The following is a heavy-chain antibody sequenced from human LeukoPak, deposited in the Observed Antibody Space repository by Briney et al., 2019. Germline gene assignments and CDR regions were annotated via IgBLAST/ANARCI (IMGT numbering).Heavy chain of an antibody. V-gene: IGHV1-18*01. CDR3: ARDRALYYASGSSGY. CDR1: GYTFTSYG. CDR2: ITPYNDNT. Sequence: EASVKVTCKASGYTFTSYGISWVRQAPGQGLEWMGWITPYNDNTNSAQKFQGRVTMTTDTSTSTAYMELRSLRSDDTAVYYCARDRALYYASGSSGYWGQGTLVTVSS. D-gene: IGHD3-10*01. J-gene: IGHJ4*02.